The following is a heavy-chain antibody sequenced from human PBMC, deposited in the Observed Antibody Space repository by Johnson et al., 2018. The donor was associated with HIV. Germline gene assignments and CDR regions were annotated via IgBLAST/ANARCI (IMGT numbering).Heavy chain of an antibody. CDR1: GFTVSSNY. CDR3: ARAYSYGAFDI. CDR2: IYSGGST. V-gene: IGHV3-66*01. Sequence: EKLVESGGGLVQPGGSLRVSCAASGFTVSSNYMSWVRQAQGKGLEWVSVIYSGGSTYYADSVKGRYTISRDNSKNTLYLQMNSLRADDTAVYYCARAYSYGAFDIWGQGTRVTVSS. D-gene: IGHD5-18*01. J-gene: IGHJ3*02.